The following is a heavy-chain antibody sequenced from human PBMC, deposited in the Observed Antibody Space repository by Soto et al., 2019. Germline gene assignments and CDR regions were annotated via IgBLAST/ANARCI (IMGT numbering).Heavy chain of an antibody. V-gene: IGHV4-31*03. CDR3: PRDLRGRGSGRIHP. CDR1: GDSITSGGYF. Sequence: QVQLQESGPGLVKPSQTLSLTCTVSGDSITSGGYFWTWIRQHPGKALEWIGCMYYTGVTWYNPSLKSRVTISIDTSKNQFSLTLSSITAADTAVYFCPRDLRGRGSGRIHPWGQGTLVTVSS. D-gene: IGHD3-10*01. J-gene: IGHJ5*02. CDR2: MYYTGVT.